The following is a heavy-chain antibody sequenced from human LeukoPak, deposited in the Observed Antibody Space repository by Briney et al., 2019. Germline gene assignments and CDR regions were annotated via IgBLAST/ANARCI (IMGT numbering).Heavy chain of an antibody. J-gene: IGHJ4*02. CDR1: GFTFSDYY. CDR2: MSSSGSTI. V-gene: IGHV3-11*01. CDR3: ARPSSSSWYEPFDY. Sequence: GGSLRLSWAASGFTFSDYYMSWIRQAPGKGLEWVSYMSSSGSTIYYADSVKGRFTISRDNAKNSLYLQMNSLRAEDTAVYYCARPSSSSWYEPFDYWGQGTLVTVSS. D-gene: IGHD6-13*01.